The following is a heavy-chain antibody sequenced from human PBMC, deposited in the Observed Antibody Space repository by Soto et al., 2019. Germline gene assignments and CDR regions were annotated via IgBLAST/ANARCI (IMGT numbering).Heavy chain of an antibody. CDR1: GFTFSLYE. CDR3: ARFGEGDSVYYPEFDY. D-gene: IGHD3-22*01. J-gene: IGHJ4*02. CDR2: ISNSGDTV. Sequence: GGSLRLSCEASGFTFSLYEFNWVRQAPGKGLEWISYISNSGDTVYYADSVKGRFTTSKDNAKNSLYLQMNSLRAEDTAVYYCARFGEGDSVYYPEFDYWGQGTLVTVSS. V-gene: IGHV3-48*03.